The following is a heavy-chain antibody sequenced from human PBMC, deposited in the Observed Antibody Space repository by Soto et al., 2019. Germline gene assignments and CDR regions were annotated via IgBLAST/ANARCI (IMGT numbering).Heavy chain of an antibody. D-gene: IGHD2-2*02. CDR1: GFTFSSYA. V-gene: IGHV3-21*06. CDR3: ARFHYTGRR. CDR2: ISSTGSFI. J-gene: IGHJ4*02. Sequence: GGSLRLSCAIAGFTFSSYAMHWVRQTRGKGPEWVASISSTGSFIEYADSLKGRVTISRDNDKNSVYLQMVSLRAADSGVYYCARFHYTGRRWGPGT.